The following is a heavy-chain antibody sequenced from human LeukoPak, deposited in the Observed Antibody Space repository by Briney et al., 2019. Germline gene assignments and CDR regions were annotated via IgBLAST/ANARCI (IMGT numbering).Heavy chain of an antibody. CDR2: IGSAGDT. CDR3: VRGIGDYYDSGASNS. CDR1: GFTLRRND. V-gene: IGHV3-13*04. D-gene: IGHD3-10*01. Sequence: SGGSLRLSCAASGFTLRRNDMHWVRQATGKGLEWVSAIGSAGDTYYPGSVKGRFTMSREDAKNSLYLQMNSLRAEDTAVYHCVRGIGDYYDSGASNSWGQGTLFTVSS. J-gene: IGHJ4*02.